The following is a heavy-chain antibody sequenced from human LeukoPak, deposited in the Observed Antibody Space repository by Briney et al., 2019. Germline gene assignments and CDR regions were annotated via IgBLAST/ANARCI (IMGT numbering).Heavy chain of an antibody. V-gene: IGHV3-30-3*02. CDR1: GFTFSSYA. CDR3: AKDRYLSSWYGSTLDH. D-gene: IGHD6-13*01. CDR2: ISYDGSNK. Sequence: GGSLRLSCAASGFTFSSYAMHWVRQAPGKGLEWVAVISYDGSNKYYADSVKGRFTISRDNSNNTLYLEMSNLRTEDTALYFCAKDRYLSSWYGSTLDHWGQGALVTVSS. J-gene: IGHJ4*02.